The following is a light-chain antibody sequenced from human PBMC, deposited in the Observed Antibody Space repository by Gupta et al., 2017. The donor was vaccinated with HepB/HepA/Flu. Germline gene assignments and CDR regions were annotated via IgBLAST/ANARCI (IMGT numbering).Light chain of an antibody. Sequence: DILMTQSPLSLPVTPGEPASISCKASHSLLHRSGYNSLDWYLQKAGQSPHLLIFMGSTRAYGVSDRFTGSGSGTDFTLKISRVEAEDVGIYYCRQTLQIPLTFGQGTRLEI. CDR2: MGS. V-gene: IGKV2-28*01. J-gene: IGKJ5*01. CDR3: RQTLQIPLT. CDR1: HSLLHRSGYNS.